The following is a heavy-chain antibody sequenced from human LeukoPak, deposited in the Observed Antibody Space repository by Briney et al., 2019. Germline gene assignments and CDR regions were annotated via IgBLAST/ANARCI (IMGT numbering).Heavy chain of an antibody. CDR3: ARDLDSGSYFFAY. CDR1: GFTFDDYA. CDR2: ISWNSGSI. J-gene: IGHJ4*02. Sequence: GGSLRLSCAASGFTFDDYAMHWVRQAPGKGLEWVSGISWNSGSIGYADSVEGRFTISRDNAKNSLYLQMSSLRAEDTAVYYCARDLDSGSYFFAYWGQGTPVIVSS. D-gene: IGHD3-22*01. V-gene: IGHV3-9*01.